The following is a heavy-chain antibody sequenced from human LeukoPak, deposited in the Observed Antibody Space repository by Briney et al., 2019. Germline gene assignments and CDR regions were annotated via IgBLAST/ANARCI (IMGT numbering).Heavy chain of an antibody. CDR2: IYYSGST. D-gene: IGHD6-19*01. CDR3: ARAVAGYHYYGMDV. Sequence: PSETLSLTCTVSGGSISSSSYYWGWIRQPPGKGLEWIGSIYYSGSTYYNPSLKSRVTISVDTSKNQFSLKLSSVTAADTAVYYCARAVAGYHYYGMDVWGQGTTVTVSS. V-gene: IGHV4-39*01. J-gene: IGHJ6*02. CDR1: GGSISSSSYY.